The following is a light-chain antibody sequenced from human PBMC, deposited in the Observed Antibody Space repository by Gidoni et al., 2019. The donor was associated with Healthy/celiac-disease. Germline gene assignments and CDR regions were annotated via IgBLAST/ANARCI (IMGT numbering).Light chain of an antibody. J-gene: IGKJ1*01. CDR2: KAS. CDR3: KQYNSFTWT. CDR1: QSISSW. V-gene: IGKV1-5*03. Sequence: DIHMSQSPSTLSASVGDRVTITCRASQSISSWLAWYQQKPEKAPKLLIYKASSLESGVPSRFSGSGSGTEFTITISSLQPDDFATYYCKQYNSFTWTFGQGTKVEIK.